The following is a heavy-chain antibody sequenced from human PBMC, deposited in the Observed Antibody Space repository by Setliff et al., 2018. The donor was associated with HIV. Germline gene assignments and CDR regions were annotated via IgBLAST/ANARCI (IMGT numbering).Heavy chain of an antibody. CDR2: ITPFNGNT. CDR1: GYTFTYRY. CDR3: ARAPGREAEARGGPDALDI. Sequence: SVKVSCKASGYTFTYRYLHWVRQAPGQALEWMGWITPFNGNTNYAQKFQDRVTITRDRSMSTAYMELSSLRSEDTAVYYCARAPGREAEARGGPDALDIWGQGTMVTVSS. V-gene: IGHV1-45*02. J-gene: IGHJ3*02. D-gene: IGHD1-26*01.